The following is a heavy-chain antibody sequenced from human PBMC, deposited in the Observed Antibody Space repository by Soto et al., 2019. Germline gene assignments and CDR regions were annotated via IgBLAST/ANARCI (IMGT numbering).Heavy chain of an antibody. CDR2: IYPGDSDT. D-gene: IGHD3-22*01. V-gene: IGHV5-51*01. J-gene: IGHJ4*02. CDR3: ARLPYDSSGYRFDY. Sequence: GESLKISCKGSGYSFTIYCIGWVLQMPWKGLEWMGIIYPGDSDTRYSPSFQGQVTISADKSISTAYLQWSSLKASDTAMYYCARLPYDSSGYRFDYWGQGTLVTVSS. CDR1: GYSFTIYC.